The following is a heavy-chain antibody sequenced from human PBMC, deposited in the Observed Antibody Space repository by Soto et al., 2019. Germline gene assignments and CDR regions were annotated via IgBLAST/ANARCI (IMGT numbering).Heavy chain of an antibody. J-gene: IGHJ6*02. D-gene: IGHD6-19*01. CDR2: IDWDDDK. CDR1: GFSLSTSGMC. V-gene: IGHV2-70*01. Sequence: PTLVNPTQTLTLTCTFSGFSLSTSGMCVSWIRQPPGKALEWLALIDWDDDKYYSTSLKTRLTISKDTSKNQVALTMTSMDPVDTATYYCASSSGGGYYYYGMDVWGQGTTVTVSS. CDR3: ASSSGGGYYYYGMDV.